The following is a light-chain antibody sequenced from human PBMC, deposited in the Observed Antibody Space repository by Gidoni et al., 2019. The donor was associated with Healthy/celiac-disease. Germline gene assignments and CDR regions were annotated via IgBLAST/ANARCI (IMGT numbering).Light chain of an antibody. CDR2: DAS. CDR1: QSVGSY. J-gene: IGKJ1*01. CDR3: QQRSNWPPSWT. V-gene: IGKV3-11*01. Sequence: EIALTQSPATLSLSPGKRATLSCRASQSVGSYLAWYQQKPGQAPRLLIYDASKRATGIPARFSGSGSGTDFTLTISSLEPEDFAVYYCQQRSNWPPSWTFGQGTKVEIK.